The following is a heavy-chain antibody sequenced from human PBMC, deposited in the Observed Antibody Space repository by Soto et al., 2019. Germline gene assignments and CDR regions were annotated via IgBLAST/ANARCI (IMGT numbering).Heavy chain of an antibody. CDR2: ISAYNGNT. Sequence: ASVKVSCKASGYIVITYGISGVRQSPGQGLGWMGRISAYNGNTKYAQSLQGRVTMTTDTSTNTAYMELRSLRSDDTAVYYCARDFDGSASSYTDYWGPGTLVTVSS. D-gene: IGHD3-10*01. V-gene: IGHV1-18*01. J-gene: IGHJ4*02. CDR1: GYIVITYG. CDR3: ARDFDGSASSYTDY.